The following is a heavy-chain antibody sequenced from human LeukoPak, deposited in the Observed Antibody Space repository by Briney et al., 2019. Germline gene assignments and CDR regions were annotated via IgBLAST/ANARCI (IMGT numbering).Heavy chain of an antibody. V-gene: IGHV4-39*07. CDR1: GGSISSSSYH. Sequence: SETLYLTCSVSGGSISSSSYHWGRIRQPPGKGLEWIGSIYYSGSTYYNPSLKSRVTISVDTSKNQFSLKLSSVTAADTAVYYCARDALMSTAAAGRGWFDPWGQGTLVNVSS. J-gene: IGHJ5*02. CDR3: ARDALMSTAAAGRGWFDP. D-gene: IGHD6-13*01. CDR2: IYYSGST.